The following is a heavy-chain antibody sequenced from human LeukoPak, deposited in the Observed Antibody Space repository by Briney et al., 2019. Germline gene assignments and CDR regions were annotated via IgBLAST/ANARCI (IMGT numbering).Heavy chain of an antibody. V-gene: IGHV4-39*01. CDR2: IYYSGST. CDR3: ARVNGILTGYYYYFDY. J-gene: IGHJ4*02. D-gene: IGHD3-9*01. CDR1: GGSISSSSYY. Sequence: SETLSLTCTVSGGSISSSSYYWGWIRQPPGTGLEWIGSIYYSGSTYYNPSLKSRVTISVDTSKNQFSLKLSSVTAADTAVYYCARVNGILTGYYYYFDYWGQGTLVTVSS.